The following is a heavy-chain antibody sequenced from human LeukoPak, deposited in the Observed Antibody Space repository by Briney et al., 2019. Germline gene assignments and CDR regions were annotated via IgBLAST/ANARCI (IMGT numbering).Heavy chain of an antibody. CDR2: ISGSGGST. D-gene: IGHD1-26*01. J-gene: IGHJ6*02. Sequence: GGSLRLSCAASGFTFSSYAMSWVRQAPGKGLEWVSAISGSGGSTYYADSVKGRFTISRDNSKNTLYLQMNSLRAEDTAVYYCAKGLPIPIVGATGFYYYYGMDVWGQGTTVTVSS. V-gene: IGHV3-23*01. CDR3: AKGLPIPIVGATGFYYYYGMDV. CDR1: GFTFSSYA.